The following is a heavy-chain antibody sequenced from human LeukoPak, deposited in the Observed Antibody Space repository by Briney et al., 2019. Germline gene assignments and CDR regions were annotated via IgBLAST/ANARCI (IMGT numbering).Heavy chain of an antibody. D-gene: IGHD1-7*01. J-gene: IGHJ4*02. CDR3: AKDYGMGTYFGN. CDR1: GFRFSTYA. V-gene: IGHV3-30*18. CDR2: ISYEGSNK. Sequence: GRSLRLSCAASGFRFSTYAMHWVRQAPGKGLEWVAFISYEGSNKYYTDSVKGRFTVSRDNSKNTLYLQMNTLRAEDTAVYRCAKDYGMGTYFGNWGQGALVAVSS.